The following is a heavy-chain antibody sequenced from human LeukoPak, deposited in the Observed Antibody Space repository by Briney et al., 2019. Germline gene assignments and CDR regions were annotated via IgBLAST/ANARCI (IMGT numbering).Heavy chain of an antibody. Sequence: GGSLRLSCAASGFTFSSYAMHWVRQAPGKGLEWVAVISYDGSNKYYADSVKGRFSISRDSSKNILYLQMNSLRAEDTAVYYCAKDRCSNGIGCYYYYMDVWGKGTTVTISS. V-gene: IGHV3-30*04. CDR3: AKDRCSNGIGCYYYYMDV. CDR2: ISYDGSNK. D-gene: IGHD2-8*01. CDR1: GFTFSSYA. J-gene: IGHJ6*03.